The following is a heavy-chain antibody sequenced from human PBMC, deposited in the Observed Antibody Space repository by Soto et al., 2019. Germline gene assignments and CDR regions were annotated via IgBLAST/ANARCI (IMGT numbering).Heavy chain of an antibody. CDR2: ISFDANNE. Sequence: PGGSLRLSCAASGITFSDYCMHWVRQAPCKGLEWVAFISFDANNENYAASVKGRFTISRDNSKNTLYLQMNSLRREDTAVYYSAKELTAPLRYLERSDYSDQRTLFTLS. CDR3: AKELTAPLRYLERSDY. D-gene: IGHD3-9*01. CDR1: GITFSDYC. V-gene: IGHV3-30*18. J-gene: IGHJ4*02.